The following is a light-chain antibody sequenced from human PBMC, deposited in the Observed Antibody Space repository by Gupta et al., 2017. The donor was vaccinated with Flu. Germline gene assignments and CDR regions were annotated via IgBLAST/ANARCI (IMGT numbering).Light chain of an antibody. CDR2: DDS. V-gene: IGLV3-21*02. CDR3: EVWDTSSDPVV. Sequence: SCVLTQPPSDSVASGQTARVPCGGNNVGSKAVHWYQQSPGQAPVLIINDDSDRPSGIPERSSGSKSGTSATLTITRVEAGDEADYYCEVWDTSSDPVVFGGGTKLTVL. CDR1: NVGSKA. J-gene: IGLJ2*01.